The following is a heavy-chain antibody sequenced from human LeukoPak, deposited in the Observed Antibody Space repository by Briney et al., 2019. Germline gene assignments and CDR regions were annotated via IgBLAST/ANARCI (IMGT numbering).Heavy chain of an antibody. CDR3: TRPSGYDLRYYYYGMDV. J-gene: IGHJ6*02. V-gene: IGHV3-73*01. Sequence: PGGSLRLSCAASGFTFSGSAMHWVRQASGKGLEWVGRIRSKANSYATAYAASVKGRFTISRDDSKNTAYLQMNSLKTEDTAVYYCTRPSGYDLRYYYYGMDVWGQGTTVTVSS. CDR2: IRSKANSYAT. CDR1: GFTFSGSA. D-gene: IGHD5-12*01.